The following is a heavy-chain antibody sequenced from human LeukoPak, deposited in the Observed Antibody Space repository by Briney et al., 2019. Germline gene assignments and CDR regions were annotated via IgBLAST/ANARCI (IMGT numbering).Heavy chain of an antibody. CDR2: INHSGST. CDR3: ARGPENSSPNWFHP. V-gene: IGHV4-34*01. D-gene: IGHD6-13*01. CDR1: GGSFSGYY. Sequence: SETLSLTCAVYGGSFSGYYWSWIRQPPGKGLEWIGEINHSGSTNYNPSLKSRVTISVDTSKNQFSLKLSSVTAADTAVYYCARGPENSSPNWFHPLGQGTLVTVSS. J-gene: IGHJ5*02.